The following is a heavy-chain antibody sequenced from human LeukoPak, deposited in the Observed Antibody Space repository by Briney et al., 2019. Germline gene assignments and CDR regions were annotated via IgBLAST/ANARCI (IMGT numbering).Heavy chain of an antibody. CDR1: GFTFSNYA. J-gene: IGHJ4*02. CDR2: INSDGSST. Sequence: GGSLRLSCAASGFTFSNYAMSWVRQAPGKGLVWVSRINSDGSSTSYADSVKGRFTISRDNAKNTLYLQMNSLRAEDTAVYYCARDASGVRGNDYFDYWGQGTLVTVSS. V-gene: IGHV3-74*01. CDR3: ARDASGVRGNDYFDY. D-gene: IGHD3-10*01.